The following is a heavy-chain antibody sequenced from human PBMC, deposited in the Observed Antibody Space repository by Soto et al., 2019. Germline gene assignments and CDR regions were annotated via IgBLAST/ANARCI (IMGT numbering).Heavy chain of an antibody. D-gene: IGHD3-22*01. CDR1: GGSVSSGSYY. J-gene: IGHJ4*02. Sequence: SETLSLTCTVSGGSVSSGSYYWSWIRQPPGKGLEWIGYIYYSGSTNYNPSLKSRVTISVDTSKNQFSLKLSSVTAADTAVYYCARADYYDSSYLHYWGQGTLVTVSS. CDR2: IYYSGST. V-gene: IGHV4-61*01. CDR3: ARADYYDSSYLHY.